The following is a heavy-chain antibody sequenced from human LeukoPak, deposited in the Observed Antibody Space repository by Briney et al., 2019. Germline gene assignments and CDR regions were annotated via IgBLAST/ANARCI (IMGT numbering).Heavy chain of an antibody. CDR2: MNPNSGNT. J-gene: IGHJ6*02. CDR1: GYTFSSYD. V-gene: IGHV1-8*01. Sequence: ASVKVSCKASGYTFSSYDINWVRQATGQGLEWMGWMNPNSGNTGYAQKFQGRVTMTRNTSISTAYMELSSLRSEDMAVYYCARGRGSYPPYYYYGMDVWGQGTTVTVSS. CDR3: ARGRGSYPPYYYYGMDV. D-gene: IGHD1-26*01.